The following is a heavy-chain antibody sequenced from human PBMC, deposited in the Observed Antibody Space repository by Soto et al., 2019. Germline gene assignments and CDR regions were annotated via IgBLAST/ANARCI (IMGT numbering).Heavy chain of an antibody. CDR2: IKQDGSEK. D-gene: IGHD3-3*01. J-gene: IGHJ6*02. CDR3: ARDRYSYYDFWSGSLPYYYYGMDV. V-gene: IGHV3-7*01. Sequence: ETLSLTCTVSGGSISSYYWSWVRQAPGKGLEWVANIKQDGSEKYYVDSVKGRFTISRDNAKNSLYLQMNSLRAEDTAVYYCARDRYSYYDFWSGSLPYYYYGMDVWGQGTTVTVSS. CDR1: GGSISSYY.